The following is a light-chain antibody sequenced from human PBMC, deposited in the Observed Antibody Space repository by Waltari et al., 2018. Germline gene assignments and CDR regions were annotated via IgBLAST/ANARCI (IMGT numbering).Light chain of an antibody. CDR3: QQCAMSPLT. J-gene: IGKJ4*01. CDR1: QTVSKNY. Sequence: EIVLTQSPGTLSLSPGERATLSCRASQTVSKNYLAWYQPKPGQAPRLLIDDASDRATGIPDRFSGSGSGTDFTLTISRLEPEDFAVYYCQQCAMSPLTFGGGTKVEI. CDR2: DAS. V-gene: IGKV3-20*01.